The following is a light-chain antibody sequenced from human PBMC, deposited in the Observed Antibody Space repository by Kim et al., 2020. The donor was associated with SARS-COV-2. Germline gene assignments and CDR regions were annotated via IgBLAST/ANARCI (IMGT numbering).Light chain of an antibody. V-gene: IGKV3-20*01. CDR3: QRYGNSPSLT. Sequence: PVERATLSCSASQSVTRDHFAWYQQKPGQAPRLLIYAASSRVTGIPDRFSGSGSGTDFPLTITRLEPEDFAVYYCQRYGNSPSLTFGGGTKVDIK. CDR1: QSVTRDH. J-gene: IGKJ4*01. CDR2: AAS.